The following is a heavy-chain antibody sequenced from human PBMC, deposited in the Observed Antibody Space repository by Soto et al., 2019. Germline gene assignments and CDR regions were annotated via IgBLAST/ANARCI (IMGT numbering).Heavy chain of an antibody. V-gene: IGHV4-30-4*01. CDR2: IYYSGST. Sequence: SETLSLTCTVSGGSISSGDYYWSWIRQPPGKGLEWIGYIYYSGSTYYNPSLKSRVTISVDTSKNQFSLKLSSVTAADTAVYYCASTVLLWFGELLSFDYWGQGTLVTVSS. D-gene: IGHD3-10*01. CDR3: ASTVLLWFGELLSFDY. J-gene: IGHJ4*02. CDR1: GGSISSGDYY.